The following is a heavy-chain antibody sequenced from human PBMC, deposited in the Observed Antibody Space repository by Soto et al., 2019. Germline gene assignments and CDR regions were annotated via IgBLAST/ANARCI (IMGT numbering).Heavy chain of an antibody. CDR3: ARLGSSGWYQGSYFDY. Sequence: QLQLQESGPGLVKPSETLSLTCIVSGGSITRNNHYWGWIRQSPGKGLEWIGSILYSGSTNYNPSLKSRVTLSVETTKNQCSLKMSSVTAADKALYYCARLGSSGWYQGSYFDYWGQGTLVTVSS. CDR1: GGSITRNNHY. V-gene: IGHV4-39*01. J-gene: IGHJ4*02. CDR2: ILYSGST. D-gene: IGHD6-19*01.